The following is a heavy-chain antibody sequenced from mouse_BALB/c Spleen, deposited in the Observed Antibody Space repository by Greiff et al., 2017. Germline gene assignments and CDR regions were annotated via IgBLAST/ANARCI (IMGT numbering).Heavy chain of an antibody. J-gene: IGHJ3*01. CDR1: GFTFSSFG. CDR3: ARDYGNYVFAWFAY. D-gene: IGHD2-1*01. CDR2: ISSGSSTI. Sequence: DVKLVESGGGLVQPGGSRKLSCAASGFTFSSFGMHWVRQAPEKGLEWVAYISSGSSTIYYADTVKGRFTISRDNPKNTLFLQMTSLRSEDTAMYYCARDYGNYVFAWFAYWGQGTLVTVSA. V-gene: IGHV5-17*02.